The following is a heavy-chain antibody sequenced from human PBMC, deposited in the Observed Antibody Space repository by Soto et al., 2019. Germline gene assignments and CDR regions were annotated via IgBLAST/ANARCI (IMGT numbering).Heavy chain of an antibody. V-gene: IGHV4-30-4*01. CDR1: GGSISSGDYY. D-gene: IGHD3-9*01. Sequence: PSETLSLTCTVSGGSISSGDYYWSWIRQPPGKGLEWIGYIYYSGSTYYNPSLKSRVTISVDTSKNQFSLKLSSVTAADTAVYYCARLINLYFDWFVDAFDIWGQGTMVTVSS. CDR3: ARLINLYFDWFVDAFDI. CDR2: IYYSGST. J-gene: IGHJ3*02.